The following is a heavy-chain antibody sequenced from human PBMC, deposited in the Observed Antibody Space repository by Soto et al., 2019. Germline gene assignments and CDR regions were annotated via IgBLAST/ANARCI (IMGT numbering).Heavy chain of an antibody. V-gene: IGHV1-46*01. CDR2: FDPSGVAT. CDR1: GYTFTSYF. Sequence: ASVKVSCKASGYTFTSYFIHWVRQTPGQGLEWMGVFDPSGVATNSAQKFQGRLTMTRDTSTSTVYMDLTSLGSDDTALYYCARVSRGAFDIWGQGTLVTVSS. J-gene: IGHJ3*02. CDR3: ARVSRGAFDI.